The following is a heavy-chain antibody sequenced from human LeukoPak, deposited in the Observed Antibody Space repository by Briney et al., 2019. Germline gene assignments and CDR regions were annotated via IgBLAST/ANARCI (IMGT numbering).Heavy chain of an antibody. Sequence: SETMPLPSAVYGGCFSGYYWSWGRQPPGNGLEWLGEINHSGNTNYNPSLKSRVTISVDTSKNQFSVKLSSVSAAGTAVYYCARLYGYSRSYWGQGTLVTVSS. J-gene: IGHJ4*02. D-gene: IGHD6-13*01. CDR2: INHSGNT. CDR1: GGCFSGYY. V-gene: IGHV4-34*01. CDR3: ARLYGYSRSY.